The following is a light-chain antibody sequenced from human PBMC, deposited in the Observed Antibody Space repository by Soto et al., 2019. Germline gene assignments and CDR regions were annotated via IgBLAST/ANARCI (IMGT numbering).Light chain of an antibody. V-gene: IGLV2-8*01. CDR1: SSDVGGYNY. Sequence: QSVLTQPPSASGSPGQSVTISCIGTSSDVGGYNYVSWYQQHPGKAPKLMIYEVSKRPSGVPDRFSGSKSGNTASLTVSGLQAEDEADYYCSSYAASNNLGVFGGGNKVTVL. CDR3: SSYAASNNLGV. J-gene: IGLJ2*01. CDR2: EVS.